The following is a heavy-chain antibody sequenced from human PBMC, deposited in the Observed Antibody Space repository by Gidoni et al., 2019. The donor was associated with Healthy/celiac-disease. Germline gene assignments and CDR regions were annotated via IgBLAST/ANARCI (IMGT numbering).Heavy chain of an antibody. CDR2: IIPILGIA. Sequence: PGSSVKVSCKASGGTFSSYTISWVRQAPGQGLEWMGRIIPILGIANYAQKFQGRVTITADKSTSTAYMELSSLRSEDTAVYYCARAPNDYDFWSGYRAGFDPWGQGTLVTVSS. V-gene: IGHV1-69*02. CDR1: GGTFSSYT. J-gene: IGHJ5*02. D-gene: IGHD3-3*01. CDR3: ARAPNDYDFWSGYRAGFDP.